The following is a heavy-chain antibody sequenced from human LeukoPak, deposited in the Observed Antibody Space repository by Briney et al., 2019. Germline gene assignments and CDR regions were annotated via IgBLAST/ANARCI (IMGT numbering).Heavy chain of an antibody. V-gene: IGHV3-48*03. CDR1: GFTFSTYA. CDR3: ARSNGLRYFDR. CDR2: FGSTGTI. J-gene: IGHJ4*02. Sequence: GGSLRLSCVASGFTFSTYAMNWIRQAPGKGLEWVAYFGSTGTIHYADSMRGRFTISRDNAEMSLFLQMNSLRVDDTAVYYCARSNGLRYFDRWGQGTLVTVSS. D-gene: IGHD4-11*01.